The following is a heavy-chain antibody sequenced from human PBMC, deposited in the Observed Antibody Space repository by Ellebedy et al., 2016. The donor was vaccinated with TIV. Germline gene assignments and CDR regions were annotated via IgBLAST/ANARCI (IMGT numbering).Heavy chain of an antibody. V-gene: IGHV3-23*01. Sequence: GESLKISCAASGFPFSTYPMNWVRQAPGKGLEWVPIFCANGRTTYYADSVKGRFPISRDNSKNTLFLQMSSRRAEDTAVYFCARRSTDFAFDSWGQGTLVTVSS. CDR2: FCANGRTT. CDR1: GFPFSTYP. J-gene: IGHJ4*02. D-gene: IGHD3/OR15-3a*01. CDR3: ARRSTDFAFDS.